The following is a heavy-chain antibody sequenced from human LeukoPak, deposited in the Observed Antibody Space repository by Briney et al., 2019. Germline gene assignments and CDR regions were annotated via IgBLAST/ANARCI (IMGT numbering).Heavy chain of an antibody. V-gene: IGHV3-23*01. CDR2: ISGSGGST. J-gene: IGHJ4*02. CDR1: GFTFSSYA. Sequence: GGSLRLSCAASGFTFSSYAMSWVRQAPGKGLEWVSAISGSGGSTYYADSVKGRFTISRDNSKNTLYLQMNSLRAEGAAVYYCAKDSSTSGYDPIDYWGQGTLVTVSS. D-gene: IGHD5-12*01. CDR3: AKDSSTSGYDPIDY.